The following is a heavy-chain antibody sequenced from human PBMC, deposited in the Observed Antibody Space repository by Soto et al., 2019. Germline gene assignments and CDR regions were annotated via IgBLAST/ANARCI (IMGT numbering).Heavy chain of an antibody. V-gene: IGHV3-33*01. CDR2: IWYDGSNK. J-gene: IGHJ3*02. CDR3: ARDVEMIVVVGAFDI. CDR1: GFTFSSYD. Sequence: GGSQRLSCAASGFTFSSYDMHWVRQAPGKGLEWVAVIWYDGSNKYYADSVKGRFTISRDNSKNTLYLQMNSLRAEDTAVYYCARDVEMIVVVGAFDIWGQGTMVTVSS. D-gene: IGHD3-22*01.